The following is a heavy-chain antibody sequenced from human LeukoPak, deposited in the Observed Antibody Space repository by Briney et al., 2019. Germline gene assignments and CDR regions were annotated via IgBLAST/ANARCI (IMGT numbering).Heavy chain of an antibody. Sequence: ASVKVSCKASGGTFSSYAFSWVRQAPGQGLEWMGGIIPIFTTANYAQKFQGRVTITADKSTSTAYMELSSLRSEDTAVYYCARDRDYYDSSGYPTHLFDYWGQGTLVTVSS. V-gene: IGHV1-69*06. CDR1: GGTFSSYA. CDR2: IIPIFTTA. J-gene: IGHJ4*02. CDR3: ARDRDYYDSSGYPTHLFDY. D-gene: IGHD3-22*01.